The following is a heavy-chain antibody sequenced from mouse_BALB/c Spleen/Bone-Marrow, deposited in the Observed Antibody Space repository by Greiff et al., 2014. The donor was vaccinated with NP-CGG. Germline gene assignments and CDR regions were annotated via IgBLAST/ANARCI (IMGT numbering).Heavy chain of an antibody. CDR3: ARYYYGTLLDY. CDR1: GFNIKDTY. V-gene: IGHV14-3*02. CDR2: IDPANGNT. Sequence: EVQLQQSGAELVKSGASVKLSRTASGFNIKDTYMHWVKQRPEQGLEWIGRIDPANGNTKYDPKFQGKATITADTSSNTAYLQLSSLTSEDTAVYYCARYYYGTLLDYWGQGTTLTVSS. D-gene: IGHD1-1*01. J-gene: IGHJ2*01.